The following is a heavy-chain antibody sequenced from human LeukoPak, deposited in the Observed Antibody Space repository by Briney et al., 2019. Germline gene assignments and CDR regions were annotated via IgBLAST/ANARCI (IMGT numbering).Heavy chain of an antibody. CDR2: ISGSGGST. J-gene: IGHJ4*02. D-gene: IGHD5-18*01. CDR1: GFTFSSYA. V-gene: IGHV3-23*01. CDR3: AKDGGYSYGSLDY. Sequence: GGSLRLSCAASGFTFSSYAMSWVRQAPGKGLEWVSAISGSGGSTYYADSVKGRFTISRDNSKDTLYLQMNSLRAEDTAVYYCAKDGGYSYGSLDYWGQGTLVTVSS.